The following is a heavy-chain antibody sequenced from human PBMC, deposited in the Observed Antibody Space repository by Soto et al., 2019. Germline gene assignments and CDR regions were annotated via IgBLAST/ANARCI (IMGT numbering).Heavy chain of an antibody. V-gene: IGHV1-69*02. J-gene: IGHJ4*02. CDR2: IIPILGIA. CDR1: GGTFSSYT. D-gene: IGHD1-26*01. Sequence: QVQLVQSGAEVKKPGSSVKVSCKASGGTFSSYTISWVRQAPGQGLEWMGRIIPILGIANYAQKFQGSVKITADKSTSTAYMELSSLRSEDTAVYSCASSWELRHFDYWGQGTLVTVSS. CDR3: ASSWELRHFDY.